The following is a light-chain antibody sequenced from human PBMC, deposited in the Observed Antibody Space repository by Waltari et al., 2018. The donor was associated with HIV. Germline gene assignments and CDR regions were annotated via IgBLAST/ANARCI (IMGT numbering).Light chain of an antibody. CDR3: MQGTHWPYT. CDR2: KVS. Sequence: DVVMTQSPLSLPVTLGQPASNSCRSSLSLVYSDGNTYLSWFQQRPGQSPRRLVYKVSKRDSGVPDRFSGSGSGTGFTLKISRVEAEDVGVYYCMQGTHWPYTFGQWTKLEIK. J-gene: IGKJ2*01. CDR1: LSLVYSDGNTY. V-gene: IGKV2-30*01.